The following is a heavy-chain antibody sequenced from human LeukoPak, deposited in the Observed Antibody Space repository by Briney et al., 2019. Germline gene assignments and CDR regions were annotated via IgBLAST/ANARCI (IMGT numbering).Heavy chain of an antibody. CDR3: ARDGTGTGDAFDI. CDR2: IIPIFGTA. V-gene: IGHV1-69*13. Sequence: GASVKVSCKASGGTFSSYAISWVRQAPGQGLEWMGGIIPIFGTANYAQKFQGRVTITADESTSAAYMELSSLRSEDTAVYYCARDGTGTGDAFDIWGQGTMVTVSS. CDR1: GGTFSSYA. J-gene: IGHJ3*02. D-gene: IGHD1-14*01.